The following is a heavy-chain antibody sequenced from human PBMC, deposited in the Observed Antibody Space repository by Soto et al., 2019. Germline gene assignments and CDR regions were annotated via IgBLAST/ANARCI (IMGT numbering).Heavy chain of an antibody. D-gene: IGHD4-17*01. CDR3: AKVARDGDYPFYYFDY. CDR2: ISGSDGTT. J-gene: IGHJ4*02. CDR1: GFTFSSSA. V-gene: IGHV3-23*01. Sequence: GGSLRLSCAASGFTFSSSAMNWVRQAPGKGLEWVSVISGSDGTTYYADSVKGRFTISRDNSKNTLYLQMNSLRAEDTAVYYCAKVARDGDYPFYYFDYWGQGTLVTVSS.